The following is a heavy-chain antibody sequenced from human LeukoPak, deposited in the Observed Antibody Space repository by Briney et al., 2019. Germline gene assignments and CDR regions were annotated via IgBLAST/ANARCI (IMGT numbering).Heavy chain of an antibody. Sequence: GASVKVSCKASGYTFTSYGISWVRQAPGQGLEWMGWISAYNGNTNYAQKLQGRVTMTTDTSTSTAYMELRSLRSDDTAVYYCARDNRDYDFWSGYYPFDYWGQGTLVTVS. CDR2: ISAYNGNT. D-gene: IGHD3-3*01. J-gene: IGHJ4*02. V-gene: IGHV1-18*01. CDR1: GYTFTSYG. CDR3: ARDNRDYDFWSGYYPFDY.